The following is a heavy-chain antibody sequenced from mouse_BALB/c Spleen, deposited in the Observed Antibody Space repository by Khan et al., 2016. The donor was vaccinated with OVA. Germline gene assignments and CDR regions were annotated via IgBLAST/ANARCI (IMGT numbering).Heavy chain of an antibody. CDR2: ISTYYGDA. CDR1: GYTFTDYA. V-gene: IGHV1S137*01. D-gene: IGHD3-3*01. J-gene: IGHJ3*01. Sequence: QVQLKQSGAELVRPGVSVKNSCKGSGYTFTDYAMHWVKQSHAKSLEWIGVISTYYGDASYNQKFKGKATMTVDKSSSTAYMELARLTSEDSAIYYCARGGRFAYWGQGTLVTVSA. CDR3: ARGGRFAY.